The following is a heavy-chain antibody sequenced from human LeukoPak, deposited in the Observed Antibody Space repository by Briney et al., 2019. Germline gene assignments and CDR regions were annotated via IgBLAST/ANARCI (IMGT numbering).Heavy chain of an antibody. D-gene: IGHD3-3*01. V-gene: IGHV4-31*03. Sequence: PSETLSLTCTVSGGSISSGCHYWNWLRQHPGRGLEGFGYIYYSGTTYYNPSLKSRVTISLATSQNPLSLNLCSVTAADTAVYSCARAHQSGSDNCLDPWGQGTLVTVSS. CDR2: IYYSGTT. CDR3: ARAHQSGSDNCLDP. CDR1: GGSISSGCHY. J-gene: IGHJ5*02.